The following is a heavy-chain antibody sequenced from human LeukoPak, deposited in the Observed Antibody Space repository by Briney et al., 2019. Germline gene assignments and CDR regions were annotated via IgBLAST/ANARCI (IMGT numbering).Heavy chain of an antibody. CDR2: IYYSGST. D-gene: IGHD5-24*01. V-gene: IGHV4-59*01. Sequence: SETLSLTCTVSGGSISSYYWSWIRQPPGKGLEWIGYIYYSGSTNYNPSLKSRVTISVDTSKNQFSLKLSSVTAADTAVYYCARELLYNGRYFDLWGRGTLVTVSS. J-gene: IGHJ2*01. CDR1: GGSISSYY. CDR3: ARELLYNGRYFDL.